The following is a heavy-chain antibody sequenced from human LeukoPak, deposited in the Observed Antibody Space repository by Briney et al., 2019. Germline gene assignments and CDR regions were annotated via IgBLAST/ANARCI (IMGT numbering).Heavy chain of an antibody. CDR2: IISIFGTA. J-gene: IGHJ4*02. D-gene: IGHD3-10*01. CDR3: ARVRSYGSGSYYSYYFDY. V-gene: IGHV1-69*01. CDR1: GGTFSSYA. Sequence: SVEVSCKASGGTFSSYAISWVRQAPGQGLEWMGGIISIFGTANYAQKFQGRVTITADESTSTAYMELSSLRSEDTAVYYCARVRSYGSGSYYSYYFDYWGQGTLVTVSS.